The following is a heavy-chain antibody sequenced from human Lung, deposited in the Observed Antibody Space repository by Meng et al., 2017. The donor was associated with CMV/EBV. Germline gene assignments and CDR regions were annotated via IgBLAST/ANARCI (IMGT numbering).Heavy chain of an antibody. J-gene: IGHJ6*02. Sequence: LRLSCTVSGASIDSDNYYWSWIRQPPGKGLEWIGYIYYSGSSFYNPSLKSRVTISLNMSKNQFSLYLSSVTAADTAVYYCARADYYNLMDAWGQGTTVTVSS. CDR1: GASIDSDNYY. CDR2: IYYSGSS. CDR3: ARADYYNLMDA. V-gene: IGHV4-30-4*08.